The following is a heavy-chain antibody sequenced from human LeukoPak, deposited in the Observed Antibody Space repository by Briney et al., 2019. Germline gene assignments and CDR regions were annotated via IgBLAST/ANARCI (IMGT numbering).Heavy chain of an antibody. J-gene: IGHJ4*02. CDR2: ISGSGGGT. D-gene: IGHD6-19*01. CDR1: GFTFSSYA. CDR3: AKTTTGYSSGRYPGWPVDY. V-gene: IGHV3-23*01. Sequence: GGSLRLSCAASGFTFSSYAVSWVRQAPGKGLEWVSAISGSGGGTYYADSVKGRFTVSRDNSKDTVYLQMNSLSTEDTAVYYCAKTTTGYSSGRYPGWPVDYWGQGTLVTVSS.